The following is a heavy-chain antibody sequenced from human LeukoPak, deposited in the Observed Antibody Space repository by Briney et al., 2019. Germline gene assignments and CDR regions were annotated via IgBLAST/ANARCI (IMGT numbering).Heavy chain of an antibody. CDR2: IYSSGST. D-gene: IGHD1-26*01. CDR1: GGXMSNYH. V-gene: IGHV4-59*01. Sequence: PSETLSLTCTVSGGXMSNYHWSWIRQPPGKGLEWIGYIYSSGSTNYNPSLKSRVTISVDTSKNQFSLRLSSVTAADTAVYYCARGPSGSYNWFDPWGQGILVTVSS. J-gene: IGHJ5*02. CDR3: ARGPSGSYNWFDP.